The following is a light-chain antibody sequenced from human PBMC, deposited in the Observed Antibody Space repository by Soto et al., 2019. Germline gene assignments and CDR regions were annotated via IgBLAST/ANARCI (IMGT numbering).Light chain of an antibody. V-gene: IGLV2-14*01. J-gene: IGLJ2*01. CDR3: QSYDSSLSGHVV. CDR1: SSDVGGYNY. CDR2: EVS. Sequence: QSVLTQPASVSGSPGQSITISCTGTSSDVGGYNYVSWYQQHPGKAPKLMIYEVSNRPSGVSNRFSGSKSGNTASLTISGLQAEDEADYYCQSYDSSLSGHVVFGGGTKVTVL.